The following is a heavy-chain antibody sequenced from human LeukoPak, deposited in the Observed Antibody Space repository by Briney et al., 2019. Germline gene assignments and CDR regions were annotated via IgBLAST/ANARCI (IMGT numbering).Heavy chain of an antibody. CDR2: IKEDGSEI. CDR3: ARDRGYSSFDY. CDR1: AFTFSSYW. J-gene: IGHJ4*02. Sequence: PGGSLRLSCEASAFTFSSYWMSWVRQAPGKGLECGANIKEDGSEINYVDSVKGRFTISRDNAKNSLFLQMNSLRVEDTAVYYCARDRGYSSFDYWGQGTLVTVSS. D-gene: IGHD4-23*01. V-gene: IGHV3-7*01.